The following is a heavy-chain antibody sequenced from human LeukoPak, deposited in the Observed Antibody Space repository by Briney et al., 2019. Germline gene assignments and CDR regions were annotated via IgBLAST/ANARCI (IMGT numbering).Heavy chain of an antibody. D-gene: IGHD4-17*01. Sequence: SETLSLTCTVSGDSITRGTYYWNWLRQPAGKGLDWIVRIHTSSRVNYNPSLKSRVTISIDTTRNLVSLRLTSVTAADAAVYYCARDRGNGDYGDYFDSWGQGTLVSVSS. CDR1: GDSITRGTYY. CDR2: IHTSSRV. J-gene: IGHJ4*02. CDR3: ARDRGNGDYGDYFDS. V-gene: IGHV4-61*02.